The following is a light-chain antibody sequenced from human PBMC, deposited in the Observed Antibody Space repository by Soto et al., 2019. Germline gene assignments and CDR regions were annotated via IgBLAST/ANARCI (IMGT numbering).Light chain of an antibody. CDR1: SGHSSYA. CDR3: QTCGTGFQV. J-gene: IGLJ2*01. V-gene: IGLV4-69*01. CDR2: LNNDGSH. Sequence: QLVLPQPPSVSASLGASGKLTCTLSSGHSSYAIAWHQKQAEKGPRYLMDLNNDGSHTKGGGIPDRFSGSSSGAERYLIISGLQSEDEADYYCQTCGTGFQVVGGGTTLTV.